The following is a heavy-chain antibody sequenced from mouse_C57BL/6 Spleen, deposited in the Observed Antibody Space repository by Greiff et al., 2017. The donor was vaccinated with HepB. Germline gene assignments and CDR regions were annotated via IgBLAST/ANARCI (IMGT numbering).Heavy chain of an antibody. J-gene: IGHJ1*03. V-gene: IGHV1-74*01. CDR1: GYTFTSYW. Sequence: QVQLQQSGAELVKPGASVKVSCKASGYTFTSYWMHWVKQRPGQGLEWIGRIHPSDSDTNYNPKFKGKATLTVDKSSSTSYMQLSSLTSEDSAVYYCAMGYSNYWYFDVWGTGTTVTVSS. CDR3: AMGYSNYWYFDV. D-gene: IGHD2-5*01. CDR2: IHPSDSDT.